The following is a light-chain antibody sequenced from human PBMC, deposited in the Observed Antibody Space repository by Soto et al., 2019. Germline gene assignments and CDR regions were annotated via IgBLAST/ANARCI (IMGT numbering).Light chain of an antibody. Sequence: EIVLTQSPATLSSSPGERASLSCRASQSVSNYLTWFQQKPGQTPRLLIYDASNRATGIPARFSGSGSGTDFTLTISSLEPEDFAVYYCQQRSNWPWTFGQGTKVEIK. CDR2: DAS. CDR3: QQRSNWPWT. V-gene: IGKV3-11*01. J-gene: IGKJ1*01. CDR1: QSVSNY.